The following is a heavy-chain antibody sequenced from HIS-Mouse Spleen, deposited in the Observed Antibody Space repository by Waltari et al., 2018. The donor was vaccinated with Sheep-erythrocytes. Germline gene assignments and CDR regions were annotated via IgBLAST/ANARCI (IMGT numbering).Heavy chain of an antibody. D-gene: IGHD2-2*01. J-gene: IGHJ4*02. Sequence: QVQLVESGGGVVQPGRSLRLSCAASGFTFSSYAMHWVRQAPGKGLGWVAVISYDGSTKYYADSVKGRFTISRDNSKNTLYLQMNSLRAEDTALYYCAKDISRNIVVVPAAVGDYWGQGTLVTVSS. V-gene: IGHV3-30*04. CDR1: GFTFSSYA. CDR3: AKDISRNIVVVPAAVGDY. CDR2: ISYDGSTK.